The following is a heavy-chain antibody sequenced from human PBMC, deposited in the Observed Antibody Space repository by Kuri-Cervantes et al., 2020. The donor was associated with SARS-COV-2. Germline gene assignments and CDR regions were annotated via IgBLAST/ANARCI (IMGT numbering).Heavy chain of an antibody. CDR2: ISGSGAST. V-gene: IGHV3-23*01. CDR3: ARLGIRI. Sequence: GESLKISCAASGFTFSSYAMSWVRQAPGKGLEWVSAISGSGASTYYADSVKGRFTISRDNSKNTLYLQMNSLRAEDTAVYYCARLGIRIGGQGTLVTVSS. J-gene: IGHJ4*02. D-gene: IGHD3-16*02. CDR1: GFTFSSYA.